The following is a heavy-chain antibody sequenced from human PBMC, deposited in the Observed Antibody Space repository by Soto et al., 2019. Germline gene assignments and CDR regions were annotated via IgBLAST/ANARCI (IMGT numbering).Heavy chain of an antibody. D-gene: IGHD4-4*01. CDR2: FNPANRNT. CDR1: GDIFSKYV. Sequence: ASVKVSCKASGDIFSKYVISWARQAPGQGLEWVGWFNPANRNTNYAQKFQDRVSITTDTSTNTAYMELRGLRSDDTAVYYCARDPPDFHSAFDYWGQGTLVTVSS. V-gene: IGHV1-18*01. J-gene: IGHJ4*02. CDR3: ARDPPDFHSAFDY.